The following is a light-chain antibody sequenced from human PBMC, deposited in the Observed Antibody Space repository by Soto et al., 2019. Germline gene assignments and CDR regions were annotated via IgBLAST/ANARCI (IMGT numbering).Light chain of an antibody. V-gene: IGLV2-14*03. CDR1: SSDVGGYNY. J-gene: IGLJ1*01. CDR2: DVS. Sequence: QSALTQPASVSGSPGQSITISCTGTSSDVGGYNYVSWYQHHPGKAPKLMIYDVSNRPSGFSNRFSGSKSRNTASLTISGLQADDEAEYDCISYTSSSTLYVFVTGTKVTVL. CDR3: ISYTSSSTLYV.